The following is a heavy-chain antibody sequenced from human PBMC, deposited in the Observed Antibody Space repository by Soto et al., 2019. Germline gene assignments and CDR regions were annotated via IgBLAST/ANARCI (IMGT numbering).Heavy chain of an antibody. J-gene: IGHJ6*03. CDR2: IYYSGST. V-gene: IGHV4-39*01. CDR3: ARRGPAAKYYYYYMDV. CDR1: GGSISSSSYY. Sequence: SETLSLTCTVSGGSISSSSYYWGWIRQPPGKGLEWIGSIYYSGSTYYNPSLKSRATISVDTSKNQFSLKLSSVTAADTAVYYCARRGPAAKYYYYYMDVWGKGTTVIVSS. D-gene: IGHD2-2*01.